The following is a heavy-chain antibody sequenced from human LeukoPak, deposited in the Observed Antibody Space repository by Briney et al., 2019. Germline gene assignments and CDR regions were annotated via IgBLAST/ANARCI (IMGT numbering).Heavy chain of an antibody. CDR1: GYSFTSYW. V-gene: IGHV5-10-1*01. CDR3: ARGVGQWAVL. J-gene: IGHJ4*02. D-gene: IGHD6-19*01. Sequence: GESLKISCKGSGYSFTSYWISWVRQMPGKGLEWMGRIDPGDSYINYSPSFQGHVTISVDKSISTAYLQWSSLKASDTAMYYCARGVGQWAVLWGQGTLVTVSS. CDR2: IDPGDSYI.